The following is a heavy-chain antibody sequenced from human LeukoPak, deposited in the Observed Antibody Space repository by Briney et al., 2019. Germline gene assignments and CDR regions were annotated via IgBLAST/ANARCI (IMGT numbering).Heavy chain of an antibody. J-gene: IGHJ4*02. V-gene: IGHV4-31*03. CDR2: IYYSGST. CDR1: GGSISSGGYY. Sequence: PSETLSLTCTVSGGSISSGGYYWSWIRQHPGKGLEWIGYIYYSGSTYYNPPLKSRVTISVDTSKNQFSLKLSSVTAADTAVYYYASQILHPITMILDWGQGTLVTVSS. CDR3: ASQILHPITMILD. D-gene: IGHD3-22*01.